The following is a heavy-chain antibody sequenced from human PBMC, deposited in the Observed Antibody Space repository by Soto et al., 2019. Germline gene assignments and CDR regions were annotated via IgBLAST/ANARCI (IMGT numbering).Heavy chain of an antibody. Sequence: ASVKVSCKASGYPFTSYGISWVRQAPGQGLKWVAWISAYNGNTDTAQKFQGRVTMTLDTATDTAHMELGDLTSADTAVYYCARGRIVASIHDAFEIWGQGTKVTVSS. J-gene: IGHJ3*02. D-gene: IGHD1-26*01. CDR1: GYPFTSYG. CDR2: ISAYNGNT. CDR3: ARGRIVASIHDAFEI. V-gene: IGHV1-18*01.